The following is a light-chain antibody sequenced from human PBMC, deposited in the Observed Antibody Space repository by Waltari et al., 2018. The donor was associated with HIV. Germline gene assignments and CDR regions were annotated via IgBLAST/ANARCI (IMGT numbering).Light chain of an antibody. J-gene: IGKJ1*01. Sequence: MTQSPATLSVSPGESATLSCRASQSISTDLAWFQQKPGQAPRLLIYGAFSRATGIPARFSGGGSGTDFTLTISGLQSEDFAVYYCQQYSHWPRTFGQGTTVDIK. CDR2: GAF. V-gene: IGKV3-15*01. CDR1: QSISTD. CDR3: QQYSHWPRT.